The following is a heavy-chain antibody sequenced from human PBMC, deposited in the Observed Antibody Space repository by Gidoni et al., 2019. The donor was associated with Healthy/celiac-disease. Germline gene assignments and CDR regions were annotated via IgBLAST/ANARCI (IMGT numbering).Heavy chain of an antibody. Sequence: EVQLLESGGGLVQPGGSLRLSCAASGFTFSSYAMSWVRQAPGKGLEWVSAISGSGGSTYYADSVKGRFTISRDNSKNTLYLQMNSLRAEDTAVYYCAKDPVGLLTVAGTFDYWGQGTLVTVSS. D-gene: IGHD6-19*01. CDR2: ISGSGGST. V-gene: IGHV3-23*01. CDR1: GFTFSSYA. J-gene: IGHJ4*02. CDR3: AKDPVGLLTVAGTFDY.